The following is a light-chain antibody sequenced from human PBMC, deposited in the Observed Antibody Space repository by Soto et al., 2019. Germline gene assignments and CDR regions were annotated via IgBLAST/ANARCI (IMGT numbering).Light chain of an antibody. Sequence: QSALTQPASVSGSPGQSITISCTGTSSDVGGYNYVSWYQQHPGKAPKLMIYDVSNRPSGVSNRCSGSKSGNTASLTISGLQAEDEAGYYCSSYTSSSTLVFGGGTKVTVL. CDR3: SSYTSSSTLV. J-gene: IGLJ2*01. CDR1: SSDVGGYNY. CDR2: DVS. V-gene: IGLV2-14*01.